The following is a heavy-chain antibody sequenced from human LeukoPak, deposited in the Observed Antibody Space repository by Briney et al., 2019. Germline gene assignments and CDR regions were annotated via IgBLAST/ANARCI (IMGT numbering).Heavy chain of an antibody. J-gene: IGHJ6*02. V-gene: IGHV4-34*01. Sequence: SETLSLTCAVYGGSFSGYYWSWIRQPPGKGLEWIGEINHSGSTNYNPSLKSRVTISVDTSKNQFSLKLSSVTAADTAVYYCAREGPTIFGVVIMSHGMDVWGQGTTVTVSS. CDR2: INHSGST. D-gene: IGHD3-3*01. CDR3: AREGPTIFGVVIMSHGMDV. CDR1: GGSFSGYY.